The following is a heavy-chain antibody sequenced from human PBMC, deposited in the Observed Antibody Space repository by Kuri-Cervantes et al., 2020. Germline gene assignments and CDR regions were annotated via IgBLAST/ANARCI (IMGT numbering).Heavy chain of an antibody. CDR1: GFTFNNYA. Sequence: GESLKISCAASGFTFNNYAMSWVRQAPGKGLEWVAFIWYDGSNKYYAESVKGRFTISRDNSKSTLYLQMNSLRTEDTAVYYCANSLRGLEWLGFSGDYWGQGTLVTVSS. V-gene: IGHV3-30*02. CDR2: IWYDGSNK. J-gene: IGHJ4*02. D-gene: IGHD3-3*01. CDR3: ANSLRGLEWLGFSGDY.